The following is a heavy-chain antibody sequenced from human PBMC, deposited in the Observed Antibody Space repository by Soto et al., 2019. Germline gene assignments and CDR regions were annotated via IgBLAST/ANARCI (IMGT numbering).Heavy chain of an antibody. D-gene: IGHD3-10*01. J-gene: IGHJ4*02. CDR1: GFTFDDYA. Sequence: EVQLVETGGGLVQPGRSLRLSCAASGFTFDDYAIHWVRQAPGRGLGWVAGISWNGASIGYADSVKGRFTISRENAKNSLHLQMNSLRSEDTAVYYCAILPLYGSGFDCWGQGTLVTVSS. V-gene: IGHV3-9*01. CDR2: ISWNGASI. CDR3: AILPLYGSGFDC.